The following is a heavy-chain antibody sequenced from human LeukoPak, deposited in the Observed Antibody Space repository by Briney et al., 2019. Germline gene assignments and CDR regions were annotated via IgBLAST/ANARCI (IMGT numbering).Heavy chain of an antibody. CDR1: GGPFSGYY. V-gene: IGHV4-34*01. D-gene: IGHD1-26*01. J-gene: IGHJ4*02. CDR2: INHSGST. CDR3: ARGGFAGSYAYDY. Sequence: SETLSLTCAVYGGPFSGYYWSWIRQPPGKGLEWIGEINHSGSTNYNPSLKSRVTISVDTSKNQFSLKLSSVTAADTAVYYCARGGFAGSYAYDYWGQGTLVTVSS.